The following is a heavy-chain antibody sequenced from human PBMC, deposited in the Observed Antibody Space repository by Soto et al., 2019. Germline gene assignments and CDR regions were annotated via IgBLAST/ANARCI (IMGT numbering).Heavy chain of an antibody. D-gene: IGHD5-12*01. V-gene: IGHV3-23*01. J-gene: IGHJ3*01. CDR1: GFIFTNYA. Sequence: PGGSLRLSCAASGFIFTNYAMNWVRQPPGKGLEWVSVIGGRGNSAYYADSVQGRFTISRDNSKNTLSLQMSSPTADDTAIYYCVREGRGSFDFWGRGTMVTV. CDR3: VREGRGSFDF. CDR2: IGGRGNSA.